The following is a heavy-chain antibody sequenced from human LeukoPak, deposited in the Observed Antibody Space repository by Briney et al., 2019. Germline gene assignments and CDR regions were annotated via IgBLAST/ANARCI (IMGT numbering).Heavy chain of an antibody. CDR2: IYYSGST. J-gene: IGHJ6*02. D-gene: IGHD1-26*01. V-gene: IGHV4-59*01. CDR3: ARVRWELGSYGMDV. CDR1: GGSISSYY. Sequence: SETLSLTYTVSGGSISSYYWSWIRQPPGKGLEWIGYIYYSGSTNYNPSLKSRVTISVDTSKNQFSLKLSSVTAADTAVYYCARVRWELGSYGMDVWGQGTTVTVSS.